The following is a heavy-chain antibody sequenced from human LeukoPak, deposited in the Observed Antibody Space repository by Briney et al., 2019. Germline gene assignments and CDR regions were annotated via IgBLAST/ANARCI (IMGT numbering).Heavy chain of an antibody. CDR3: ARLVLGPYYFDY. V-gene: IGHV4-59*08. J-gene: IGHJ4*02. Sequence: SETLSLTCTISGGSIGSYYWTWIRQPPGKGLEWIGYIDYSGSTNYNPSLKSRVTISVDTSKNQFSLKLSSVTAADTAVYYCARLVLGPYYFDYWGQGTLVTVSS. D-gene: IGHD3-10*01. CDR2: IDYSGST. CDR1: GGSIGSYY.